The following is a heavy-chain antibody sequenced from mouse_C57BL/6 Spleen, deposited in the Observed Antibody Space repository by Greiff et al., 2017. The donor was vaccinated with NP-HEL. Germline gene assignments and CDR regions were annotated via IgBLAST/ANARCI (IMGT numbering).Heavy chain of an antibody. CDR3: ARGDYDWFAY. J-gene: IGHJ3*01. D-gene: IGHD2-4*01. CDR2: ISSGSSTI. CDR1: GFTFSDYG. Sequence: EVNLVESGGGLVKPGGSLKLSCAASGFTFSDYGMHWVRQAPEKGLEWVAYISSGSSTIYYADTVKGRFTISRDNAKNTLFLQMTSLRSEDTAMYYCARGDYDWFAYWGQGTLVTVSA. V-gene: IGHV5-17*01.